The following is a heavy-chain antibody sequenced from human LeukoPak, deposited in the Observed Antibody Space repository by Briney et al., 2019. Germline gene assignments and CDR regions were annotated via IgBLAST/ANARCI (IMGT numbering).Heavy chain of an antibody. J-gene: IGHJ5*02. CDR1: GFTFTSSA. D-gene: IGHD6-19*01. CDR3: ARGGDFIAVAGTWWFDP. CDR2: IVVGSGNT. Sequence: SVKVSCKASGFTFTSSAVQWVRQARGQRLEWIGWIVVGSGNTNYAQKFQERVTITRDMSTSTAYMELSSLRSEDTAVYYCARGGDFIAVAGTWWFDPWGQGTLVTVSS. V-gene: IGHV1-58*01.